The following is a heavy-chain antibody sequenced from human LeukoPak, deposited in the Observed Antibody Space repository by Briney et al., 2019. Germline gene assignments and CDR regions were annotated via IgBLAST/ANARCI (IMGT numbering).Heavy chain of an antibody. J-gene: IGHJ4*02. CDR2: IYYSGST. CDR1: GGSISSYY. V-gene: IGHV4-59*01. Sequence: SETLSLTCTVSGGSISSYYWSWIRQPPGKGLEWIGYIYYSGSTNYNPSLKSRVTISVDTSKNQFSLKLSSVTAADTAVYYCASSIAVAGTTKFDYWGQGTLVTVPS. D-gene: IGHD6-19*01. CDR3: ASSIAVAGTTKFDY.